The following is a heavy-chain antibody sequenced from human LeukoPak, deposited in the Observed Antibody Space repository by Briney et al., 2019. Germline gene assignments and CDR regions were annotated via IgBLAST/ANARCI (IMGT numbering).Heavy chain of an antibody. CDR2: IYSGGST. Sequence: GGSLRLSCAASGLTFSSYAMSWVRQAPGKGLEWVSAIYSGGSTYYADSVKGRFTISRDNSKNTLYLQMNSLRAEDTAVYYCARGKSVASYAGYFDYWGQGTLVTVSS. J-gene: IGHJ4*02. CDR1: GLTFSSYA. V-gene: IGHV3-66*01. CDR3: ARGKSVASYAGYFDY. D-gene: IGHD2-8*01.